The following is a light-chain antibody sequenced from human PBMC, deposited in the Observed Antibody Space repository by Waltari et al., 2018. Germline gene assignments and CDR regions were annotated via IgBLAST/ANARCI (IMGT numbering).Light chain of an antibody. CDR2: AAS. V-gene: IGKV1-39*01. CDR1: QNINNY. CDR3: QQSYSSPIT. Sequence: DIQMTQSPSSLSASVGDRVIISCRASQNINNYLNWYQQKPGKAPKLLIYAASSLQSGVPSRFSGGGSGTDFTLPITTLQPEDFATYYCQQSYSSPITFGPGTKVDVK. J-gene: IGKJ3*01.